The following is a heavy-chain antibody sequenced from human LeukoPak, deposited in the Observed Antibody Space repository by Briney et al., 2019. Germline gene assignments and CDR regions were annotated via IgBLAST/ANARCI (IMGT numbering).Heavy chain of an antibody. J-gene: IGHJ4*02. D-gene: IGHD2-2*01. CDR2: INSDGSST. CDR1: GFTFSSYW. Sequence: GGSLRLSCAASGFTFSSYWMHWVRQAPGKGLVWVSRINSDGSSTTYADSVKGRFTISRDNAKNTLYLQINSLRAEDTAVYYCAYFACRSPSCEYFDYWGQGTLVTVPS. CDR3: AYFACRSPSCEYFDY. V-gene: IGHV3-74*01.